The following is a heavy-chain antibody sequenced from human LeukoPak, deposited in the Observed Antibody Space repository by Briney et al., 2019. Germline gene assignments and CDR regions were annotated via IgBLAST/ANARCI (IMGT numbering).Heavy chain of an antibody. V-gene: IGHV1-2*02. D-gene: IGHD2-2*01. CDR1: GYTFTGYY. CDR2: INPNSGGT. Sequence: ASVKVSCKASGYTFTGYYMHWVRQAPGQGLEWMGWINPNSGGTNYAQKFQGRVTMTRDTSISTAYMELSRLRSDDTAVYYCASGIVVVPAGNGEDAFDIWGQGTMVTVSS. CDR3: ASGIVVVPAGNGEDAFDI. J-gene: IGHJ3*02.